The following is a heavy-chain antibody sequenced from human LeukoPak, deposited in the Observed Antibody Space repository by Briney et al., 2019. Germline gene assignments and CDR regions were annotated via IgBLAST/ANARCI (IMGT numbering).Heavy chain of an antibody. CDR2: ISSSSYI. CDR1: GFTFSSYS. Sequence: GGSLRLSCAASGFTFSSYSMNWVRQAPGKGLEWVSSISSSSYIYYADSVKGRFTISRENAKNSLYLQMNSLRAEDTAVYFCARDYGGNSGYFDYWGQGTLVTVSS. V-gene: IGHV3-21*01. J-gene: IGHJ4*02. D-gene: IGHD4-23*01. CDR3: ARDYGGNSGYFDY.